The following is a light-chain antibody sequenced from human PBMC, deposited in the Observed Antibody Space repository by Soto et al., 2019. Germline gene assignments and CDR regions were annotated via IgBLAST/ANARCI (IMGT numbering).Light chain of an antibody. CDR2: DSN. V-gene: IGLV1-40*01. Sequence: SVLTQPPSVSGAPGQRVIISCTGSSSNIGAGRDVHWYRQFPGEAPKFLISDSNHRPSGVPDRFSVSKSGASASLAITGLRPEDEGDYFCQSYGTSLSGLYVFGTGTKVTVL. J-gene: IGLJ1*01. CDR3: QSYGTSLSGLYV. CDR1: SSNIGAGRD.